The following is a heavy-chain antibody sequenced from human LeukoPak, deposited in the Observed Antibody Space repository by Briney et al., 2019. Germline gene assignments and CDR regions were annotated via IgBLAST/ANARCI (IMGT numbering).Heavy chain of an antibody. CDR2: IYYSGST. V-gene: IGHV4-59*08. Sequence: SETLSLTCTVSGGSISSYYWSWIRQPPGKGLEWIGYIYYSGSTNYNPSLKSRVTISVDTSKNQFSLKLSSVTAADTAVYYCARQGLLYYFDYWGQGTLVTVSS. J-gene: IGHJ4*02. CDR3: ARQGLLYYFDY. D-gene: IGHD2-15*01. CDR1: GGSISSYY.